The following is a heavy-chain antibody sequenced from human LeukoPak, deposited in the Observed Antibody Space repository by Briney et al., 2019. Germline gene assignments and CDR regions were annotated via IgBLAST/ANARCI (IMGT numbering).Heavy chain of an antibody. CDR2: ITSSAGTI. CDR1: GFTFSDYY. D-gene: IGHD2-2*01. CDR3: ARDGSRYCSSTSCSSGYYYGMDV. Sequence: GGSLRLSCAASGFTFSDYYMSWIRQAPGKGLEWVSYITSSAGTIYYADSVKGRFTISRDNAKNSLFLQMNSLRAEDTAVYYCARDGSRYCSSTSCSSGYYYGMDVWGQGTTVTVSS. V-gene: IGHV3-11*01. J-gene: IGHJ6*02.